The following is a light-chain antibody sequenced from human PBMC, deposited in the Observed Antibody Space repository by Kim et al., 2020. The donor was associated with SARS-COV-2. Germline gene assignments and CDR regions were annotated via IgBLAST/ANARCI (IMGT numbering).Light chain of an antibody. CDR1: SPNIGSNA. V-gene: IGLV1-44*01. CDR3: AAWDDSLNGHWV. J-gene: IGLJ3*02. CDR2: RNN. Sequence: GVSLSCSGRSPNIGSNAVNWFQRLPGSAPKLLINRNNQRPSGVPDRFYGSKSGTSASLAISGLQSEDEGDYYCAAWDDSLNGHWVFGGGTKLTVL.